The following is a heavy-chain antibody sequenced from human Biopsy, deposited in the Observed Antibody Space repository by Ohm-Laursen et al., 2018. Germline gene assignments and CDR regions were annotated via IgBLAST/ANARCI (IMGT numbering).Heavy chain of an antibody. V-gene: IGHV3-23*01. J-gene: IGHJ1*01. CDR3: AKGSGDLPALAEHFHR. CDR2: IGGGGSST. Sequence: SLRLSCTASGFTFRNYGMTWARQAPGKRLEWVAGIGGGGSSTYYADSVTGRFTISRDNPKNTLDLQMNSLRVEDTAVYYCAKGSGDLPALAEHFHRWGQGTLVTVSS. CDR1: GFTFRNYG. D-gene: IGHD4-17*01.